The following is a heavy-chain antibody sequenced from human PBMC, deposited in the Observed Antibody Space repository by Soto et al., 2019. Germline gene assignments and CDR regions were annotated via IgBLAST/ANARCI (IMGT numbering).Heavy chain of an antibody. CDR3: ARGHGRFAH. J-gene: IGHJ4*02. Sequence: QLQLHQSGAGLLKPSETLSLTCDVSGGSFTGYYWSWIRQPPGKGLEWIGEINHSGFTNYNPSLTGRGTISLDTSNSQFSLQLKSLTAADTAFSFCARGHGRFAHWGQGTLVTVSS. CDR2: INHSGFT. CDR1: GGSFTGYY. V-gene: IGHV4-34*01.